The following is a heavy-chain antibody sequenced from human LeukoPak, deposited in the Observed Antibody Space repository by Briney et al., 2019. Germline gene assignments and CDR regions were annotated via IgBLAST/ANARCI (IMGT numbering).Heavy chain of an antibody. Sequence: GGSLRLSCAASGFTFSSYWMHWVRQAPGKGLVWVSRINSDGSRTSYADSVKGRSTISRDNAKNTLYLQMNSLRAEDTAVYYCARYRSGLTRGYFDYWGQGTLATVSS. V-gene: IGHV3-74*01. CDR2: INSDGSRT. D-gene: IGHD3-10*01. CDR3: ARYRSGLTRGYFDY. J-gene: IGHJ4*02. CDR1: GFTFSSYW.